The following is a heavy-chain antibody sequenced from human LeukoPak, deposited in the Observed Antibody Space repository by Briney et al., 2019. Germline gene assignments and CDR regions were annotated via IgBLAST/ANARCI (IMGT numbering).Heavy chain of an antibody. CDR1: RFSFSDYD. J-gene: IGHJ3*02. CDR3: AKYAYNWNAPDGFDM. D-gene: IGHD1-1*01. CDR2: ISSDGSRK. Sequence: GGSLRLSCRASRFSFSDYDMHWVRQAPGKGLEWVAVISSDGSRKHYGDSVKGRFTISRDNSESTPFLQMNSLRTDDTSVYFCAKYAYNWNAPDGFDMWGQGTMVIVSS. V-gene: IGHV3-30*18.